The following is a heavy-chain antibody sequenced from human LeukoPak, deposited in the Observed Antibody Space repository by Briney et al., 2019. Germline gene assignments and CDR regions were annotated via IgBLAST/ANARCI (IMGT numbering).Heavy chain of an antibody. J-gene: IGHJ4*02. D-gene: IGHD1-14*01. CDR2: INHSGST. V-gene: IGHV4-34*01. CDR1: GGSFSGYY. Sequence: SETLSLTCAVYGGSFSGYYWSWIRQPPGKGLEWIGEINHSGSTNYNPSLKSRVTISVDTSKNQVSLKLSSVTAADRAVYYWGXXXXXXXXXXPGGRSTPNKAFDYWGQGTLVTVSS. CDR3: GXXXXXXXXXXPGGRSTPNKAFDY.